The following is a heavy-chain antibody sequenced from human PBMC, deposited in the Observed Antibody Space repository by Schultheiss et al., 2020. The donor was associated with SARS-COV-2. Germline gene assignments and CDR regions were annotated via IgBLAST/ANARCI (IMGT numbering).Heavy chain of an antibody. J-gene: IGHJ6*02. Sequence: SETLSLTCTVSGGSISSYYWSWIRQPPGKGLEWIGYIYYSGSTNYNPSLKSRVTISVDTSKNQFSLKLSSVTAADTAVYYCARFSVLLWFGELLTIDYYGMDVWGQGTTVTVSS. CDR1: GGSISSYY. CDR2: IYYSGST. D-gene: IGHD3-10*01. CDR3: ARFSVLLWFGELLTIDYYGMDV. V-gene: IGHV4-59*01.